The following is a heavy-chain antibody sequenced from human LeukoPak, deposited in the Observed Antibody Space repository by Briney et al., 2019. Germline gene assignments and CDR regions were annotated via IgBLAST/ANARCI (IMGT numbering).Heavy chain of an antibody. CDR2: LYSDGNT. CDR3: ARGVEPLAANTLAY. V-gene: IGHV3-53*01. D-gene: IGHD1-14*01. CDR1: GITVITND. Sequence: GGSLRLSCAASGITVITNDMTWVRQAPGKGLEWVSVLYSDGNTKYADSVQGRFTISRDNSKNTLYLEMNSLSPDHRAVYYCARGVEPLAANTLAYWGQGTLVTVSS. J-gene: IGHJ4*02.